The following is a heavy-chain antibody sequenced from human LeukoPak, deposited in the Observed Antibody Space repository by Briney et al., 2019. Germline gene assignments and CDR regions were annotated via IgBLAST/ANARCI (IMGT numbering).Heavy chain of an antibody. J-gene: IGHJ4*02. D-gene: IGHD6-19*01. V-gene: IGHV3-30-3*01. CDR2: ISYDGSNK. Sequence: GRSLRLSCAASGFTFSSYAMHWVRQAPGKGLEWVAVISYDGSNKYYADSVKGRFTISRDNSKNTLYLQMNSLRAEDTAVYYCAKDIRWLVAFDYWGQGTLVTVSS. CDR1: GFTFSSYA. CDR3: AKDIRWLVAFDY.